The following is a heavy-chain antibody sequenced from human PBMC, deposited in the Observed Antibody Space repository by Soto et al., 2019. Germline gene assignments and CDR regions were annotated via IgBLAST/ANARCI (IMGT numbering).Heavy chain of an antibody. Sequence: EVQMLESGGGLVQPGGSLRLSCEVSGFTFTSYAMNWVRQAPGKGLEWVAGMTSSGSGTFYADSVKGRFTISRDNFRNTLYLELSTVREDDTAVYFCAKDLRNIGARPWFKCFDDWGQDTLVTVSS. CDR1: GFTFTSYA. V-gene: IGHV3-23*01. CDR3: AKDLRNIGARPWFKCFDD. CDR2: MTSSGSGT. D-gene: IGHD6-6*01. J-gene: IGHJ4*02.